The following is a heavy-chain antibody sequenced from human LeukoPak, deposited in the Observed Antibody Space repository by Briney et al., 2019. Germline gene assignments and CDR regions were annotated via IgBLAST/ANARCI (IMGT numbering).Heavy chain of an antibody. CDR2: IYTSGST. Sequence: SETLSLTCTVSGGSISSYYWSWIRQPAGKGLEWIGRIYTSGSTNYNPSLKSRVTMSVDTSKNQFSLKPSSVTAADTAVYYCARDNYYYDSSGYYPDAFDIWGQGTMVTVSS. CDR1: GGSISSYY. V-gene: IGHV4-4*07. J-gene: IGHJ3*02. D-gene: IGHD3-22*01. CDR3: ARDNYYYDSSGYYPDAFDI.